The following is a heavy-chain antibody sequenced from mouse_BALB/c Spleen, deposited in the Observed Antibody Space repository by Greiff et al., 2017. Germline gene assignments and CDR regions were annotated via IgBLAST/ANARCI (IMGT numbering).Heavy chain of an antibody. CDR3: ARSRAMDY. CDR2: ILPGSGST. CDR1: GYTFSSYW. V-gene: IGHV1-9*01. Sequence: QVQLQQSGAELMKPGASVKISCKATGYTFSSYWIEWVKQRPGHGLEWIGEILPGSGSTNYNEKFKGKATLTADTSSNTAYMQLSSLTSEDSAVYYCARSRAMDYWGQGTSVTVSS. J-gene: IGHJ4*01.